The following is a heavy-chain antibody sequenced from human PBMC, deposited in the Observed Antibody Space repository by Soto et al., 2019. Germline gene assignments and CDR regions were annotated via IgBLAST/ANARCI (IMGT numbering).Heavy chain of an antibody. Sequence: GGSLRLSCAASEFTFSNYAMSWVRQAPGKGLEWVSAISYGGGTTYYADSVKGRFTISRDNSKNTLYLQMNSLRAEDTAVYYCAKNQGYYYDSTGYHFDYWGQGTLVTVSS. CDR2: ISYGGGTT. D-gene: IGHD3-22*01. J-gene: IGHJ4*02. CDR1: EFTFSNYA. CDR3: AKNQGYYYDSTGYHFDY. V-gene: IGHV3-23*01.